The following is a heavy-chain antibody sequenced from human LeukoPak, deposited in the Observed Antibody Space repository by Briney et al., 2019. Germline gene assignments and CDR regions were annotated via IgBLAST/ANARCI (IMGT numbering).Heavy chain of an antibody. CDR3: AKDRGWDDYAEYDY. Sequence: GGSLRLSCAASGFTFRGYAMTWVRQAPGKGLEWVSVISGRGGSTYYADSVKGRFTISRDNSKNTLYLQMNSLRANDTAVYYGAKDRGWDDYAEYDYWGQGTLVTVSS. CDR2: ISGRGGST. J-gene: IGHJ4*02. CDR1: GFTFRGYA. D-gene: IGHD4-17*01. V-gene: IGHV3-23*01.